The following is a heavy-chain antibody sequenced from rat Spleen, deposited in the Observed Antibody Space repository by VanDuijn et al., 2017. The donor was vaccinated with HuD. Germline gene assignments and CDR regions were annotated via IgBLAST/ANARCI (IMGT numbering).Heavy chain of an antibody. CDR3: TREDSSYIPFAN. CDR2: ISNAGGST. V-gene: IGHV5-31*01. CDR1: GFSFSNYD. Sequence: EVQLVEAGGGLVQPGRSLKLSCVASGFSFSNYDMAWIRQAPGKGLEWVASISNAGGSTYYPDSVKGRFTVSRDNAINTLYLQMNSLRSEDTATYYCTREDSSYIPFANWGQGTLVTVSS. J-gene: IGHJ3*01. D-gene: IGHD1-2*01.